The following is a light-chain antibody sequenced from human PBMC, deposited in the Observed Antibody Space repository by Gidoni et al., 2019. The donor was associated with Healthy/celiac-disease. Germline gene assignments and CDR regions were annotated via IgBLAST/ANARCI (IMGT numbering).Light chain of an antibody. Sequence: AIRMTPSPSSLSASTGDRVTITCQASQGISSYLAWYQQKPGKAPKLLIYAASTLQSGVPSRFSGSGSGTDFTLTISCLQSEDFATYYCQQYYSYPPYTFXXXTKLEIK. V-gene: IGKV1-8*01. CDR3: QQYYSYPPYT. CDR1: QGISSY. CDR2: AAS. J-gene: IGKJ2*01.